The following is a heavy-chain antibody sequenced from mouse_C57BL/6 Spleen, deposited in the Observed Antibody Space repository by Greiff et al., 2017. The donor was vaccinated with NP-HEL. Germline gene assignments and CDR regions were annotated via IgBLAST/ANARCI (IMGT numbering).Heavy chain of an antibody. CDR2: IYPGDGDT. Sequence: VKLMESGPELVKPGASVKISCKASGYAFSSSWMNWVKQRPGKGLEWIGRIYPGDGDTNYNGKFKGKATLTADKSSSTAYMQLSSLTSEDSAVYFCARGGLLRSFFDYWGQGTTLTVSS. D-gene: IGHD1-1*01. V-gene: IGHV1-82*01. CDR3: ARGGLLRSFFDY. CDR1: GYAFSSSW. J-gene: IGHJ2*01.